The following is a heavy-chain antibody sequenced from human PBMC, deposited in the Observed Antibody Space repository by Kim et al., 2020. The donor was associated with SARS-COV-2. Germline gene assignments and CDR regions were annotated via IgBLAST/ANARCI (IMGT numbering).Heavy chain of an antibody. V-gene: IGHV3-21*04. Sequence: GGSLRLSCAASGFTFSSYSMNWVRQAPGKGLEWVSSISSSSSYIYYADSVKGRFTISRDNAKNSLYLQMNSLRAEDTAVYYCAREGRNMNHDYGDYNGAFDIWGQGTMVTVSS. CDR1: GFTFSSYS. CDR3: AREGRNMNHDYGDYNGAFDI. D-gene: IGHD4-17*01. J-gene: IGHJ3*02. CDR2: ISSSSSYI.